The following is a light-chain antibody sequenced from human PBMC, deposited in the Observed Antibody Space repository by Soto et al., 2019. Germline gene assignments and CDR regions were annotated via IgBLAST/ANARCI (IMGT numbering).Light chain of an antibody. CDR2: DAS. CDR3: QQYDNLPLT. Sequence: DIQMTQSPSSVSASVGDRVTITCQASQDISNYLNWYQQKPGKAPKLLIYDASNLETGVPSRFSGSGSGTDFTFTISSLQHEDIETYYCQQYDNLPLTFGGGTKVDIK. V-gene: IGKV1-33*01. CDR1: QDISNY. J-gene: IGKJ4*01.